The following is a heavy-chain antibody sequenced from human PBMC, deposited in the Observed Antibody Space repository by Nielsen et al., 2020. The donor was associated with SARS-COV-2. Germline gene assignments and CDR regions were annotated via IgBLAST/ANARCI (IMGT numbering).Heavy chain of an antibody. Sequence: SETLSLTCTVSGGSISSYYWSWIRQPPGKGLEWIGYIYYSGGTNYNPSLKSRVTISVDTSKNQFSLKLSSVTAADTAVYYCARVDSSEGYYGMDVWGQGTTVTVSS. V-gene: IGHV4-59*13. D-gene: IGHD5-18*01. CDR2: IYYSGGT. CDR1: GGSISSYY. CDR3: ARVDSSEGYYGMDV. J-gene: IGHJ6*02.